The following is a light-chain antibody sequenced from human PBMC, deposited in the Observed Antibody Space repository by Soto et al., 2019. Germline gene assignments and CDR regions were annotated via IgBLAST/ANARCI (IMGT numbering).Light chain of an antibody. J-gene: IGLJ1*01. CDR3: ISFTSSGAHV. V-gene: IGLV2-14*03. CDR1: SSDVGGHNY. Sequence: ALAQPASVSGSPGQSITITCTGTSSDVGGHNYVSWYQQHPGKVPKLIIYDVTNRPSGVSNRFSASKSGNTASLTISGLQAEDGADYYCISFTSSGAHVFGSGTKVTV. CDR2: DVT.